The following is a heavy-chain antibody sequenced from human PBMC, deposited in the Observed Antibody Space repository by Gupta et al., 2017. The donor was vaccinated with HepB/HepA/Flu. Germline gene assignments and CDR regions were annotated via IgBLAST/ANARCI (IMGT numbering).Heavy chain of an antibody. Sequence: QVQLRESSPGLVLPSATLSLTCTVSGDSINNKYWSWVRQPAGKGLEWIGRIFSSGSTYYNPSLESRVTMSVDTSKSQFSLKLKSVTAADTAVYYCAKAVEGYYYYMDVWGKGTTVTVSS. J-gene: IGHJ6*03. V-gene: IGHV4-4*07. CDR3: AKAVEGYYYYMDV. CDR2: IFSSGST. CDR1: GDSINNKY.